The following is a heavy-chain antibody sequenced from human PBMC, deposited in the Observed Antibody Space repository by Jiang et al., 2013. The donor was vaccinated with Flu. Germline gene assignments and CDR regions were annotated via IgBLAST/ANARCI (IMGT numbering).Heavy chain of an antibody. CDR3: ARHNYSSGWYWWFDP. J-gene: IGHJ5*02. D-gene: IGHD6-19*01. V-gene: IGHV4-59*08. Sequence: SGGSISSYYWSWIRQPPGKGLEWIGYIYYSGSTNYNPSLKSRVTISVDTSKNQFSLKLSSVTAADTAVYYCARHNYSSGWYWWFDPWGQGTLVTVSS. CDR1: GGSISSYY. CDR2: IYYSGST.